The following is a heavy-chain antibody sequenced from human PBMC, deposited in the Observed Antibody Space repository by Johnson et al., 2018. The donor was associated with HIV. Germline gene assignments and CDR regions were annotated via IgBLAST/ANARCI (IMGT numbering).Heavy chain of an antibody. CDR2: IKQDGSEK. D-gene: IGHD6-6*01. CDR1: GFTFSNFW. CDR3: NISSSTGFEF. Sequence: VQLVESGGGLVQPGGSLRLSCAASGFTFSNFWMSWVRQAAGKGLEWVANIKQDGSEKYYLASVKGRFTISRDNAKNSLYLQMNSLRAEDTAVYYCNISSSTGFEFWGQGTMVTVSS. V-gene: IGHV3-7*05. J-gene: IGHJ3*01.